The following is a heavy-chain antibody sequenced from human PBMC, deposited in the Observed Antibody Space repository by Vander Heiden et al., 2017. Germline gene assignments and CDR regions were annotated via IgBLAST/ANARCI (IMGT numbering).Heavy chain of an antibody. CDR2: MDPKTGET. J-gene: IGHJ4*02. CDR3: ARYCSSASCYKFDY. D-gene: IGHD2-2*01. Sequence: QEQLVQSGAEVKKPGASVQVSCQASGYTFPDYDINWVRQAAGQGLEWVGWMDPKTGETGYAQKFQGRVAMTRNTSITTASMELSSLRSEDTAVYYCARYCSSASCYKFDYWGQGTLVTVSS. CDR1: GYTFPDYD. V-gene: IGHV1-8*01.